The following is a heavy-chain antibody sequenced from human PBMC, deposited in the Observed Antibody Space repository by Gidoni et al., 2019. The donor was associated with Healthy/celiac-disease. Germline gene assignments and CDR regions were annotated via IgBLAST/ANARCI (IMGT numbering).Heavy chain of an antibody. V-gene: IGHV4-34*01. CDR1: GGSFSGYY. Sequence: QVQLQQWGAGLLKPSETLSLTCAVYGGSFSGYYWSWSRQPPCQGLEWIGEINHSGSTNYNPSLKSRVTIAVDTSKNQFSLKLSSVTAADTAVYYCARGKGSSSGWYDGWFDPWGQGTLVTVSS. D-gene: IGHD6-19*01. CDR2: INHSGST. CDR3: ARGKGSSSGWYDGWFDP. J-gene: IGHJ5*02.